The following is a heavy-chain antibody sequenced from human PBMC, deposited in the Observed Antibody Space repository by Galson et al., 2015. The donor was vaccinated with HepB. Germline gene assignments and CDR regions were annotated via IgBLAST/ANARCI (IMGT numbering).Heavy chain of an antibody. CDR3: ARAIIAAAGTNLYNWFDP. Sequence: LSLTCTVSGGSISSSSYYWGWIRQPPGKGLEWIGSIYYSGSTYYNPSLKSRVTISVDTSKNQFSLKLSSVTAADTAVYYCARAIIAAAGTNLYNWFDPWGQGTLVTVSS. CDR2: IYYSGST. CDR1: GGSISSSSYY. V-gene: IGHV4-39*07. D-gene: IGHD6-13*01. J-gene: IGHJ5*02.